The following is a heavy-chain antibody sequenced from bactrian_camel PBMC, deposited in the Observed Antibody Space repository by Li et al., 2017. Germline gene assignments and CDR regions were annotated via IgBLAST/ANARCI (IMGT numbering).Heavy chain of an antibody. CDR2: IPSTGSTTYYADS. J-gene: IGHJ6*01. CDR1: GFTFTGYW. V-gene: IGHV3S6*01. Sequence: VQLVESGGGLVQPGGSLRLSCAASGFTFTGYWMYWVRQAPGKGLEWVSGIPSTGSTTYYADSYYADSVKGRFTTSGDNAKNTLYLQMNSLKTEDTAVYYCATWWSVDFWGQGTQVTVS. CDR3: ATWWSVDF. D-gene: IGHD7*01.